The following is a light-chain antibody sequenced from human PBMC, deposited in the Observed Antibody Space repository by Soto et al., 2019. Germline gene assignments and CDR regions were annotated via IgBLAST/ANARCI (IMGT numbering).Light chain of an antibody. J-gene: IGLJ2*01. CDR3: ATWADSVNGVV. CDR1: GSDIGSHS. Sequence: QLVLTQPPSVSGTPGQTVTISCSGSGSDIGSHSVDWYQQIPGTTPRLIINSNDERPSGVPDRFSGSKSGTSASLAISGLQSEDDANYYCATWADSVNGVVFGGGTKVTVL. V-gene: IGLV1-44*01. CDR2: SND.